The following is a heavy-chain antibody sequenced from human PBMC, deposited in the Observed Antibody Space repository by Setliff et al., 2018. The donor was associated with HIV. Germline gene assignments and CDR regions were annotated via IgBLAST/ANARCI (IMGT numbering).Heavy chain of an antibody. V-gene: IGHV4-31*03. J-gene: IGHJ6*03. CDR3: ARERRDVYYYYYMDV. CDR1: GGSISSGGYY. CDR2: IHYSGSP. Sequence: PSETLSLTCSVSGGSISSGGYYWSWIRQRPGKGLDWIGYIHYSGSPYYNPSLESRVSISLDTSKNTFSLNVTSLTAADTAVYFCARERRDVYYYYYMDVWGKGTTVTVS.